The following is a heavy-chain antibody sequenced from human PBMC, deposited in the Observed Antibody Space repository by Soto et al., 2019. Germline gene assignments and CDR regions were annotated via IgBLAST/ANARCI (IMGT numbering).Heavy chain of an antibody. CDR3: AKVIVLRYFDWLPWFDP. V-gene: IGHV3-23*01. D-gene: IGHD3-9*01. CDR2: ISGSGGST. J-gene: IGHJ5*02. Sequence: PGGSLRLSCAASGFTFSSYAMSWVRQAPGKGLEWVSAISGSGGSTYYADSVKGRFTISRDNSKNTLYLQMNSLRAEDTAVYYCAKVIVLRYFDWLPWFDPWGQGTLVTVSS. CDR1: GFTFSSYA.